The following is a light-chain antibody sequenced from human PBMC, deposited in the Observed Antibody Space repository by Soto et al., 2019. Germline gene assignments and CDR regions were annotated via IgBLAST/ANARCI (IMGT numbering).Light chain of an antibody. CDR3: TSYVGNDIWV. J-gene: IGLJ3*02. CDR1: SSDVGSYNL. V-gene: IGLV2-14*02. CDR2: EVT. Sequence: QSALTQPASVSGSPGQSITISCTGTSSDVGSYNLVSWYQQHPGKAPKLMIYEVTKRPSGVSDRFSGSKSGNTASLTVSGLQAEDEADYYCTSYVGNDIWVFGGGTKLTVL.